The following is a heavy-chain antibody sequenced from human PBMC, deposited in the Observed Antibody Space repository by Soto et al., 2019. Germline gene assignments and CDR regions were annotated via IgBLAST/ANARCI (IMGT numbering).Heavy chain of an antibody. D-gene: IGHD4-4*01. Sequence: QVQLVESGGGLVRPGGSLRLSCAASGFTFSDYYMTWIRQAPGKGLEWVSYISSSSSYTIYADSVKGRFTISRDNAKKSRYLQMNSLRVEDTAVYYCARGPGTTGKYYSMDVWGQATTVTVSS. CDR1: GFTFSDYY. J-gene: IGHJ6*02. CDR2: ISSSSSYT. CDR3: ARGPGTTGKYYSMDV. V-gene: IGHV3-11*05.